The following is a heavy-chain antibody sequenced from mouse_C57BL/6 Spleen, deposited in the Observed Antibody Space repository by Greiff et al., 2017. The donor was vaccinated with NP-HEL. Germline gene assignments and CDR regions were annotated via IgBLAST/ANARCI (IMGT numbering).Heavy chain of an antibody. D-gene: IGHD1-1*01. J-gene: IGHJ3*01. CDR3: ARERYYGSSYAY. CDR2: INPNNGGT. CDR1: GYTFTDYN. V-gene: IGHV1-22*01. Sequence: EVQLQQSGPELVKPGASVKMSCKASGYTFTDYNMHWVKQSHGKSLEWIGYINPNNGGTSYNQKFKGKATLTVNKSSSTAYMELRSLTSEDSAVYYCARERYYGSSYAYWGQGTLVTVSA.